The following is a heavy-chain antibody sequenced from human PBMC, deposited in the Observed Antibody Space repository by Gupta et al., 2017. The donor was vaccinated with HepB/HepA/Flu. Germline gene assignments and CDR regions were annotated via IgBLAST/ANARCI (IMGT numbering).Heavy chain of an antibody. CDR3: ARGVGLHGENLPYYYQYDMDV. J-gene: IGHJ6*03. CDR1: GYTFSDYS. D-gene: IGHD2-21*01. Sequence: QVQLVQSGAEVKKPGASVKVSCKASGYTFSDYSIHWVRQAPGQGLEWMGWMNPNSGGTNSAQKFQARVTMTRDTSINTAYMEVSSLRSDDTAVYYCARGVGLHGENLPYYYQYDMDVWGKGTTVTISS. CDR2: MNPNSGGT. V-gene: IGHV1-2*02.